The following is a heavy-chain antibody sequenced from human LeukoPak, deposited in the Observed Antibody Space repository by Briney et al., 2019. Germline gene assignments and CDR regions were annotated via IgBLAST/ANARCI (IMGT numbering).Heavy chain of an antibody. D-gene: IGHD3-10*01. Sequence: ASVKVSCKASGYTFTGYYMHLVRQAPGQGLEWMGWINPNSGGTNYAQKFQGRVTMTRDTSISTAYMELSRLRSDDTAVYYCARAGFGELPSYGMDVWGQGTTVTVSS. J-gene: IGHJ6*02. CDR1: GYTFTGYY. V-gene: IGHV1-2*02. CDR2: INPNSGGT. CDR3: ARAGFGELPSYGMDV.